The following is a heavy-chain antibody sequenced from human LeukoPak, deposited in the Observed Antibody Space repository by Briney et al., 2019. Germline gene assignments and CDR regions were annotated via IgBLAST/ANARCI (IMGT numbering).Heavy chain of an antibody. CDR2: INHSGST. J-gene: IGHJ5*02. D-gene: IGHD3-10*01. V-gene: IGHV4-34*01. CDR3: ARGHRAPYYYGSGTIYDWGWFDP. Sequence: PSETLSLTCAAYGGSFSGYYWSWLRQPPGKGLEWIGEINHSGSTNYNPSLKSRVTISVDTSKNQFSLKLSSVTAADTAVYYCARGHRAPYYYGSGTIYDWGWFDPWGQGTLVTVSS. CDR1: GGSFSGYY.